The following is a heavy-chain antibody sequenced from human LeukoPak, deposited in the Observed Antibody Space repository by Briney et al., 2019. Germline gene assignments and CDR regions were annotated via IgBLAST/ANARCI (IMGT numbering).Heavy chain of an antibody. J-gene: IGHJ4*02. CDR1: GFTFSSYA. CDR3: AKKSPGGHPFDY. CDR2: ISTSGGST. V-gene: IGHV3-23*01. Sequence: RGGSLRLSCAASGFTFSSYAMSWVRQAPGKGLEWVSSISTSGGSTPYADSVKGRFTISRDNSKNTLYLQMNSLRAEDTAVCYCAKKSPGGHPFDYWGQGTLVTVSS.